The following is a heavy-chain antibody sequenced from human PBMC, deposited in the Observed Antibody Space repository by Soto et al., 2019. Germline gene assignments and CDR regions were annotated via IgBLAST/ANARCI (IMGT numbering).Heavy chain of an antibody. D-gene: IGHD3-16*01. J-gene: IGHJ4*01. Sequence: ASVKVSCKASGYTFTSYAMHWVRQAPGQRLEWMGWINAGNGNTKYSQKFQGRVTITRDTSASTAYMELSSLRSEDTAAYYCARDITGELEQKPLNYWGHGTLGTVSS. CDR3: ARDITGELEQKPLNY. V-gene: IGHV1-3*01. CDR2: INAGNGNT. CDR1: GYTFTSYA.